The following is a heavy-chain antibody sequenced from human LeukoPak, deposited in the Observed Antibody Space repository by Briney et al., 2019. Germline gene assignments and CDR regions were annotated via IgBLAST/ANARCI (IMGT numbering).Heavy chain of an antibody. J-gene: IGHJ4*02. CDR2: IKQDGSEK. V-gene: IGHV3-7*01. D-gene: IGHD3-22*01. CDR3: ARTLYYYDSSGYYY. CDR1: GFTFSSYA. Sequence: GGSLRLSCAASGFTFSSYAMSWVRQAPGKGLEWVANIKQDGSEKYYVDSVKGRFTISRDNAKNSLYLQMNSLRAEDTAVYYCARTLYYYDSSGYYYWGQGTLVTVSS.